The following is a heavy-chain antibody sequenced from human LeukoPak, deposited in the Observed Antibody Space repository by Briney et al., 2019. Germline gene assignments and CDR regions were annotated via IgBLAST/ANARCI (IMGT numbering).Heavy chain of an antibody. D-gene: IGHD2-2*01. CDR1: GFTFTTYG. CDR2: ISGSGGRT. Sequence: GGSLRLSCAASGFTFTTYGMSWVRQAPGKGLEWVSTISGSGGRTYYADSVKGRFTISRDNAKDSLYLQMNSLRAEDTAFYYCAREGYCSTTSCAYGMDVWGQGTTVTVSS. J-gene: IGHJ6*02. V-gene: IGHV3-23*01. CDR3: AREGYCSTTSCAYGMDV.